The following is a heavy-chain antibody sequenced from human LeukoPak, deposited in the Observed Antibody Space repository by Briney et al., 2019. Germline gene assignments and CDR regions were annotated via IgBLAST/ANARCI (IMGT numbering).Heavy chain of an antibody. Sequence: GASVKVSCKASGYTFTGYYMHWVRQAPGQGLEWMGWINPNSGGTNYAQKFQGRVTMTRDTSISTAYMELSRLRSDDTAVYYWPKRGSGSPRNYYYYYMDVWGKGTTVTVSS. CDR2: INPNSGGT. CDR3: PKRGSGSPRNYYYYYMDV. J-gene: IGHJ6*03. D-gene: IGHD3-10*01. V-gene: IGHV1-2*02. CDR1: GYTFTGYY.